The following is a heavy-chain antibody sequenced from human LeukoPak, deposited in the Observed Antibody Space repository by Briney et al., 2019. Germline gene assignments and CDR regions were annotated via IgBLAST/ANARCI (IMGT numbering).Heavy chain of an antibody. V-gene: IGHV3-23*01. Sequence: GGSLRLSCAASGFTFSSYAMNWVRQAPGKGLEWVSGISGSGGSTYYADSVKGRFTISRDNSKNTLYLQMNSLRAEDTAVYYCATYGDSRRRDWYFDLWGRGTLVTVSS. CDR2: ISGSGGST. J-gene: IGHJ2*01. CDR1: GFTFSSYA. D-gene: IGHD4-17*01. CDR3: ATYGDSRRRDWYFDL.